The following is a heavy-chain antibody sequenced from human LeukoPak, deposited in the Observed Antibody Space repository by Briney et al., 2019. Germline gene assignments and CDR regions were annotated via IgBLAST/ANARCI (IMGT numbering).Heavy chain of an antibody. J-gene: IGHJ5*02. CDR3: ARSSGWFEFSGNWFDP. V-gene: IGHV1-8*01. CDR2: MNPNNGNT. D-gene: IGHD6-19*01. CDR1: GYTFTSFD. Sequence: ASVKVSCKTSGYTFTSFDINWVRQATGQGLEWMGWMNPNNGNTGYAQKFQGRVTMTRNTSISTAYMELSSLTSEDTAVYYCARSSGWFEFSGNWFDPWGQGTLVTVSS.